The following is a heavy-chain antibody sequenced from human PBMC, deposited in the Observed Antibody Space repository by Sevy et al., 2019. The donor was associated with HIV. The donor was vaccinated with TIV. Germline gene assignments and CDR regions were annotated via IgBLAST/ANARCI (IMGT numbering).Heavy chain of an antibody. CDR1: GFTFDDYA. Sequence: GGSLRLSCAASGFTFDDYAMHWVRQAPGKGLEWVSLISWDGGSTYYADSVKGRFTISRDNSKNSLYLQMNSLRAEDTALYYCAKDSNSYSGILLMGVSYYYYYMDVWGKGTTVTVSS. V-gene: IGHV3-43D*04. CDR2: ISWDGGST. CDR3: AKDSNSYSGILLMGVSYYYYYMDV. D-gene: IGHD1-26*01. J-gene: IGHJ6*03.